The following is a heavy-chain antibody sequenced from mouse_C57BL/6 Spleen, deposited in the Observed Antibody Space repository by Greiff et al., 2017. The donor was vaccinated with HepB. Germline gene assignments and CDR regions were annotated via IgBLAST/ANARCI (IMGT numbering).Heavy chain of an antibody. D-gene: IGHD2-3*01. V-gene: IGHV1-64*01. CDR2: IHPNSGST. CDR3: ARDDGYYRYYFDY. Sequence: QVQLQQPGAELVKPGASVKWSCKASGYTFTSYWMHWVRQRPGQGLEWIGRIHPNSGSTNYNEKFKSKATLTVDKSSSTAYMQLSSLTSEDSAVYYCARDDGYYRYYFDYWGQGTTLTVSS. J-gene: IGHJ2*01. CDR1: GYTFTSYW.